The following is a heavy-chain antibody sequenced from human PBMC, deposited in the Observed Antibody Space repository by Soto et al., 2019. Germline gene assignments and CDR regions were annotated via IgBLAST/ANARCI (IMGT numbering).Heavy chain of an antibody. J-gene: IGHJ3*02. CDR1: GYTFTSYG. V-gene: IGHV1-18*01. CDR3: ARGTEDYGDQPLAFDI. D-gene: IGHD4-17*01. CDR2: ISAYNGNT. Sequence: QVQLVQSGDEVKKPGASVKVSCKASGYTFTSYGISWVRQAPGQGLEWMGWISAYNGNTNYAQKLQGRVTMTTETSTSTAYMELRSLRSDDTAVYYCARGTEDYGDQPLAFDIWGQGTMVTVSS.